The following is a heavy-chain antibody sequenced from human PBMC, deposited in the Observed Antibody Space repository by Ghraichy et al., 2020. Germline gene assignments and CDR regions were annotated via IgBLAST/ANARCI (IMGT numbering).Heavy chain of an antibody. J-gene: IGHJ6*02. CDR2: ISGSAVST. V-gene: IGHV3-23*01. CDR3: AKFTGRDYYYGMDV. Sequence: GESQNISCAASGFTFSSYAMTWVRQAPGKGLEWVSAISGSAVSTYYADSVKGRFTISRDNSKNTLFLQMNSLRAEDTAVYYCAKFTGRDYYYGMDVWGQGTTVTVSS. CDR1: GFTFSSYA. D-gene: IGHD3-10*01.